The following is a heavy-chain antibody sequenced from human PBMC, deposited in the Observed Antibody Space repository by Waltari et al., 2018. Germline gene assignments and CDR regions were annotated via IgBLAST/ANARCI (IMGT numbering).Heavy chain of an antibody. Sequence: QVQLQESGPGLVKPSETLSPPCTVSGGSISSPYWSWIRQPPGKGLEWIGYIYYSGSTNYNPSLKSRVTISVDTSKNQFSLKLSSVTAADTAVYYCARGMQGEWLLYGGMDVWGQGTTVTVSS. D-gene: IGHD3-3*01. CDR2: IYYSGST. V-gene: IGHV4-59*11. CDR3: ARGMQGEWLLYGGMDV. J-gene: IGHJ6*02. CDR1: GGSISSPY.